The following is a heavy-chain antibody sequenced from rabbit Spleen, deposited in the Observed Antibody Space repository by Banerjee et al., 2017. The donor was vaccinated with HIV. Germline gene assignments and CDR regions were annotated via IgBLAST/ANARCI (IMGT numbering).Heavy chain of an antibody. D-gene: IGHD6-1*01. CDR2: IYAGSGST. CDR3: VRETSATGYAFSL. Sequence: QSLEESGGDLVKPEGSLTLTCTASGFSLSSGYDMCWVRQAPGKGLEWIACIYAGSGSTYYASWAKGRFTISKTSSTTVTLQMTSLTAADTATWFCVRETSATGYAFSLWGPGTLVTVS. V-gene: IGHV1S40*01. CDR1: GFSLSSGYD. J-gene: IGHJ4*01.